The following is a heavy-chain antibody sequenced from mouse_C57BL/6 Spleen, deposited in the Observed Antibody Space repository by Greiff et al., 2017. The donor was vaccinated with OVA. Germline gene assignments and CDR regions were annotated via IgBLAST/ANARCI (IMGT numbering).Heavy chain of an antibody. J-gene: IGHJ3*01. CDR1: GFSLTSYG. V-gene: IGHV2-2*01. CDR2: IWSGGST. Sequence: VQRVESGPGLVQPSQSLSITCTVSGFSLTSYGVHWVRQSPGKGLEWLGVIWSGGSTDTNEAFIYRLSISKDNSKSQVFIKMNCLHADVTAIYYCARSGFAYWGQGTLVTVSA. CDR3: ARSGFAY.